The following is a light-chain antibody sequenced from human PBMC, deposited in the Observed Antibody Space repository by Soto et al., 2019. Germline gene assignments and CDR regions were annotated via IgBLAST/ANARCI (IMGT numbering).Light chain of an antibody. J-gene: IGKJ4*01. V-gene: IGKV3-20*01. CDR3: QQYDNSPLT. CDR2: GVS. Sequence: EIVVTQSPGTLSLSPGERATLSCTASQSISGSYLAWYQQKPGQAPRVVIYGVSRRATGIPDRFSGSGSGTDFTLTISRLEPEDCAVYYCQQYDNSPLTFGGGTKVEVK. CDR1: QSISGSY.